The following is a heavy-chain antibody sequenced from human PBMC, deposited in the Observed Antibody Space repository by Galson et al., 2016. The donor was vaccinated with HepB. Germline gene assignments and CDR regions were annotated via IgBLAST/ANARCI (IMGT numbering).Heavy chain of an antibody. CDR2: IRAGGEST. CDR3: AKDIRPVKATLDYYFYAMDV. CDR1: GFTFSMYG. V-gene: IGHV3-23*01. Sequence: LRLSCAASGFTFSMYGMDWVRQAPGKGLEWVSAIRAGGESTSYADSVKGRFTISRDNSKDTLYLQMDNLRADDTAVYYCAKDIRPVKATLDYYFYAMDVWGSGTTVTVSS. D-gene: IGHD1-1*01. J-gene: IGHJ6*04.